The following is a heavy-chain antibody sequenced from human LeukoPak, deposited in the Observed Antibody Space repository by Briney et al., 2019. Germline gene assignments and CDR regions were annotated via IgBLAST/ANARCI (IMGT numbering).Heavy chain of an antibody. J-gene: IGHJ4*02. CDR1: GYTFTSYY. V-gene: IGHV1-46*01. CDR3: ARSRRGGYSYGLDY. D-gene: IGHD5-18*01. Sequence: ASVKVSCTASGYTFTSYYMHWVRQAPGQGLEWMGIINPSGGSTSYAQKFHGRVTMTRDTSTSAVYMELSSLRSEDTAVYYCARSRRGGYSYGLDYWGQGTLVTVSS. CDR2: INPSGGST.